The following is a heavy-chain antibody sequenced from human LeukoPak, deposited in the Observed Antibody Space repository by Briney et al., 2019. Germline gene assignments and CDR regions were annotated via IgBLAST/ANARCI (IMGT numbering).Heavy chain of an antibody. V-gene: IGHV3-30*04. CDR1: GFTFSSYA. CDR3: ARANRGGGYDFYYYYYGMDV. J-gene: IGHJ6*02. CDR2: ISYDGSNK. D-gene: IGHD5-12*01. Sequence: SGGSLRLSCAASGFTFSSYAMHWVRQAPGKGLEWVAVISYDGSNKYYADSVKGRFTISRGNSKNTLYLQMNSLRAEDTAVYYCARANRGGGYDFYYYYYGMDVWGQGTTVTVFS.